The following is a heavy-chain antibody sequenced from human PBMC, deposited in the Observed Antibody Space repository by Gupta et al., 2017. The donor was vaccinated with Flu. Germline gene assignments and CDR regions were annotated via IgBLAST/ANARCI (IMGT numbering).Heavy chain of an antibody. J-gene: IGHJ6*02. Sequence: YADSVKGRFTISGDNSKNTLYLQMSSLRAEDTAVYYCARDPPNGAMEVWGQGTTVTVSS. D-gene: IGHD2-8*01. CDR3: ARDPPNGAMEV. V-gene: IGHV3-23*01.